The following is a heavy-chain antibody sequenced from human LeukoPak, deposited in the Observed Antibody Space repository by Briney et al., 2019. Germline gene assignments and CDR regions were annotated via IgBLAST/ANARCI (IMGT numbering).Heavy chain of an antibody. CDR2: IYYSGST. CDR3: ARDSRRGDFDY. D-gene: IGHD3-10*01. J-gene: IGHJ4*02. CDR1: GGSISSYY. V-gene: IGHV4-59*01. Sequence: PETLSLTCTVSGGSISSYYWSWIRQPPGKGLEWIGYIYYSGSTNYNPSLKSRVTISVDTSKNQFSLKLSSVTAADTAVYYCARDSRRGDFDYWGQGTLVTVSS.